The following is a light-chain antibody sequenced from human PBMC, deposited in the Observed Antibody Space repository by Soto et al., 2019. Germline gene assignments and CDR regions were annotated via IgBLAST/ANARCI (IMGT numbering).Light chain of an antibody. CDR1: QSVRSSY. J-gene: IGKJ1*01. CDR2: GAS. CDR3: QQYGSPWT. Sequence: EIVLTQSPGTLSLSPGERATLSCRSSQSVRSSYLAWYQQKPGQAPRLLIYGASSRATGIPGRFSGSGSGTDFTLTISRLETEDFAVYYCQQYGSPWTFGQGTKVEIK. V-gene: IGKV3-20*01.